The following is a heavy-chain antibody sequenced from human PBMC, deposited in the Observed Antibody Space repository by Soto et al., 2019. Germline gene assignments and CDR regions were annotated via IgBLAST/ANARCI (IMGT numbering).Heavy chain of an antibody. CDR2: TYHSGNP. CDR3: ARDLQYSRLFYGMDV. CDR1: GDTISTGGYS. V-gene: IGHV4-30-2*01. D-gene: IGHD6-13*01. Sequence: PSETLSLTCAVSGDTISTGGYSWAWIRQPPGKALEWIGHTYHSGNPYYNPSLKSRVIISVDRSKNQFSLKLSSVTAADTAVYYCARDLQYSRLFYGMDVWGQGTTVTVSS. J-gene: IGHJ6*02.